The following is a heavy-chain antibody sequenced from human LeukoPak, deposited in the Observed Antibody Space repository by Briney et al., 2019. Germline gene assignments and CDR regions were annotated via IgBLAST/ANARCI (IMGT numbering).Heavy chain of an antibody. J-gene: IGHJ4*02. V-gene: IGHV4-59*01. CDR2: IYYSGST. CDR3: ARSGVYVSYDYFDY. D-gene: IGHD2-8*01. CDR1: GGSISSYY. Sequence: PSETLSLTCTVSGGSISSYYWSWIRQPPGKGLEWIGYIYYSGSTNYHPSLKSRVTISVDTSKNQFSLKLSSVTAADTAVYYCARSGVYVSYDYFDYWGQGTLVTVSS.